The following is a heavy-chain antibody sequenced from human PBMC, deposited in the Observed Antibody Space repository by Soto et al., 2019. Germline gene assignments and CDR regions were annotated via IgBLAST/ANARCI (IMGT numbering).Heavy chain of an antibody. CDR1: GYTFTSYG. Sequence: QVQLVQSGAEVKKPGASVKVSCKASGYTFTSYGISWVRQAPGQGLEWMGWISAYNGNTNYAQKPQGRSTLTTNTPKGQAQLGVRGLGSGGTAVYYWGRLGGGDVGGAFDIWGQGTMVTVSS. CDR3: GRLGGGDVGGAFDI. V-gene: IGHV1-18*01. J-gene: IGHJ3*02. D-gene: IGHD1-26*01. CDR2: ISAYNGNT.